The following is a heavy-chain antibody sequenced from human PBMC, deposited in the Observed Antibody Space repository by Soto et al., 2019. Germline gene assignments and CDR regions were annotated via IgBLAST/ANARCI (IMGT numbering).Heavy chain of an antibody. CDR2: IYYSGST. J-gene: IGHJ4*02. V-gene: IGHV4-31*03. CDR3: ARDRKSDFDY. CDR1: GGSISSGGYY. Sequence: TLSLTCTVSGGSISSGGYYWSWIRQHPGKGLEWIGYIYYSGSTYYNPSLKSRVTISVDTSKNQFSLKLSSVTAADTAVYYCARDRKSDFDYWGQGTLVTVSS.